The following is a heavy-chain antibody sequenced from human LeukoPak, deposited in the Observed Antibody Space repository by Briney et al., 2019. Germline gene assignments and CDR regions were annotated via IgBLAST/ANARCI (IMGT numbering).Heavy chain of an antibody. V-gene: IGHV3-7*01. D-gene: IGHD6-19*01. CDR2: IKQDGSDK. J-gene: IGHJ6*03. CDR1: GFTFSNYY. CDR3: ARGVRIVAGKFRRDYYMDV. Sequence: GGSLRLSCAASGFTFSNYYMSWVRQAPGKGLGWVASIKQDGSDKYYVDSVKGRFTISRDNAKNSLYLQMNSLRAEDTAVYYCARGVRIVAGKFRRDYYMDVWGKGTTVTVFS.